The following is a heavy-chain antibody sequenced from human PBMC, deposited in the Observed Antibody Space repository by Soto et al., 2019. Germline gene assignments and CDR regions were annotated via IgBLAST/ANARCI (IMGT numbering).Heavy chain of an antibody. J-gene: IGHJ4*02. CDR2: ISGSGGST. D-gene: IGHD1-26*01. Sequence: EVQLLESGGGLVQPGGSLRLSCAASGFTFSSYAMSWVRQAPGKGLEWVSAISGSGGSTYYADSVKGRFTISRENSKNTLYLQMNSLRAEDTAVYYCAKELRGLFPRKWELLSGGFDYWGQGTLVTVSS. CDR3: AKELRGLFPRKWELLSGGFDY. V-gene: IGHV3-23*01. CDR1: GFTFSSYA.